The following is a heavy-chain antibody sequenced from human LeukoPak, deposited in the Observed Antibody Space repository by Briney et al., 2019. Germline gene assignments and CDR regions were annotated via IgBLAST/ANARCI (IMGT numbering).Heavy chain of an antibody. CDR3: ARGAHSSGWPFFDY. Sequence: SETLSLTCTVSGGSISSSSYYWGWIRQPPGKGLEWIGSIYYSGSTYYNPSLKSRVTISVDTSKSQFSLKLSSVTAADTAVYYCARGAHSSGWPFFDYWGQGTLVTVSS. J-gene: IGHJ4*02. CDR2: IYYSGST. D-gene: IGHD6-19*01. CDR1: GGSISSSSYY. V-gene: IGHV4-39*07.